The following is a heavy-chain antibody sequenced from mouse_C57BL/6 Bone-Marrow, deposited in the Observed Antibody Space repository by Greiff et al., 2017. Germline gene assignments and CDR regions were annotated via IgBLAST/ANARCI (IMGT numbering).Heavy chain of an antibody. CDR1: GFSLTSYG. J-gene: IGHJ3*01. D-gene: IGHD4-1*02. V-gene: IGHV2-6*01. CDR3: ATTGPWFAD. Sequence: VQVVESGPGLVAPSQSLSITCTVSGFSLTSYGVDWVRQSPGKGLEWLGVIWGVGSTNYNSALKSRLSISKDNSKSQVFLKMNSVQTDDTAMYYCATTGPWFADWGQGTLVTVSA. CDR2: IWGVGST.